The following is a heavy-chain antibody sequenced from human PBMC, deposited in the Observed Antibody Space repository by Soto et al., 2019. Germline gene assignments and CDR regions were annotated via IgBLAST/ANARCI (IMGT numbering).Heavy chain of an antibody. V-gene: IGHV4-31*02. CDR3: AVHRATPGAALSNWFGP. Sequence: QVHLQESGPGVVKSSETLSLTCSVSGASVTSGSYFWTWIRQLPGKGLQWIGYIYSSGATHYNPSLQIRLPMSLDTSGNHFSLRLTSVTVADTAVYYCAVHRATPGAALSNWFGPWGQGSLVTVSS. CDR2: IYSSGAT. J-gene: IGHJ5*02. CDR1: GASVTSGSYF. D-gene: IGHD1-26*01.